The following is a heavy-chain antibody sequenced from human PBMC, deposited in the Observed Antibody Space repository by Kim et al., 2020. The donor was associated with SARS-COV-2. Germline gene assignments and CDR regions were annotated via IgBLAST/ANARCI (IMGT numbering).Heavy chain of an antibody. CDR3: ASGTPGSYYY. CDR2: ST. V-gene: IGHV4-31*02. D-gene: IGHD3-10*01. J-gene: IGHJ4*02. Sequence: STHYNPSPKGRVTISVDTSKNQFSLKLSSVTAADTAVYYCASGTPGSYYYWGQGTLVTVSS.